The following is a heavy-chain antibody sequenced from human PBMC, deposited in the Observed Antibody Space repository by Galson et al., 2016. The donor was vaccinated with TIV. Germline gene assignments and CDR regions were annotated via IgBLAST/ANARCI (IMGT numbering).Heavy chain of an antibody. D-gene: IGHD6-19*01. J-gene: IGHJ4*02. CDR1: GYTFPEFY. CDR2: INPKNGDT. Sequence: SAKVSCKASGYTFPEFYLHWVRQAPGQGLEWMGWINPKNGDTNYAQKFQGRVTLTSDTSITTAFLDLKWLRPDDTAVYFWARGPGAVAGRVWGRGTLVTVSS. V-gene: IGHV1-2*02. CDR3: ARGPGAVAGRV.